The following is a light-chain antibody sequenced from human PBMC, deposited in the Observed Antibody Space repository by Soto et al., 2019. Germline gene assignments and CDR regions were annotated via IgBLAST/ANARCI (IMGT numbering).Light chain of an antibody. CDR3: QHYVERSPIN. CDR2: GAS. V-gene: IGKV3-20*01. J-gene: IGKJ5*01. CDR1: QSVSAN. Sequence: IVLTQSPAALSVSLGERVTLSCRSSQSVSANLAWYQQKPGQAPRLLISGASSRATGIPDRFSGSGSGTDFTLTISRLEPEDFALYYCQHYVERSPINFGQGTRLEIK.